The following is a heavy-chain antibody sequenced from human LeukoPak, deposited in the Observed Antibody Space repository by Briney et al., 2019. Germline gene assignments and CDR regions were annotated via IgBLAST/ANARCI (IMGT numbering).Heavy chain of an antibody. D-gene: IGHD3-22*01. Sequence: PGGSLRLSCAASGFTLSSYAMSWVRQGPGKGLEWVSAISVSGNTYHADSVKGRFTISRDSSKNTLYLQMNSLRAGDAAVYYCAESGTYYYDSSGYYLFDYWGQGTLVTVSS. J-gene: IGHJ4*02. V-gene: IGHV3-23*01. CDR1: GFTLSSYA. CDR3: AESGTYYYDSSGYYLFDY. CDR2: ISVSGNT.